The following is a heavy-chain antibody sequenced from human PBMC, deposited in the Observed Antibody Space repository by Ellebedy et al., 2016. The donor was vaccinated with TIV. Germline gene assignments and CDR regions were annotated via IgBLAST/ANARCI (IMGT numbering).Heavy chain of an antibody. D-gene: IGHD5/OR15-5a*01. CDR1: GFPFDSYV. CDR3: ARALNHVDTVSTAPLDC. Sequence: GESLKISCAASGFPFDSYVMNWVRQAPGKGLEWVALISYDGSNKYFADSVQGRFTISRDNSQNTLYLLMNSLRGDDTAIYYCARALNHVDTVSTAPLDCWGQGTLVTVFS. CDR2: ISYDGSNK. J-gene: IGHJ4*02. V-gene: IGHV3-30*04.